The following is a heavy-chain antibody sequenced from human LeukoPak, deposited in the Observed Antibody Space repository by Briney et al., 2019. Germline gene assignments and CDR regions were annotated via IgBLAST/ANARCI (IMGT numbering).Heavy chain of an antibody. J-gene: IGHJ4*02. CDR2: INHSGST. Sequence: PSETLSLTCAVYGGSFSGYYWSWIRQPPGKGLEWIGEINHSGSTNYNPSLKSRVTISVDTSKNQFSLKLSSVTAADTAVYYCARANCGRSDYWGQGTLVTVSS. CDR1: GGSFSGYY. V-gene: IGHV4-34*01. CDR3: ARANCGRSDY. D-gene: IGHD7-27*01.